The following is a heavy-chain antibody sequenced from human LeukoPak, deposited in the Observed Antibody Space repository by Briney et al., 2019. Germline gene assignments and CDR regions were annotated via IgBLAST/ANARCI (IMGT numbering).Heavy chain of an antibody. CDR1: GGSISSYH. D-gene: IGHD4-17*01. V-gene: IGHV4-59*01. Sequence: ASETLSLTCTVSGGSISSYHWSWIRQPPGKGLEWIGYIYYSGSTNYNPSLKSRVTISVDTSKNQFSLKLSSVTAADTAVYYCARDRDYGDYGFDYWGQGTLVTVSS. CDR3: ARDRDYGDYGFDY. CDR2: IYYSGST. J-gene: IGHJ4*02.